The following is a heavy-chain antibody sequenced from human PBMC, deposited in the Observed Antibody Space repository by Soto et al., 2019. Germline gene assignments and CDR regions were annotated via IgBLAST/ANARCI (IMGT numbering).Heavy chain of an antibody. J-gene: IGHJ6*02. CDR2: ISYDGSNK. Sequence: QVQLVESGGGVVQPGRSLRLSCAASGFTFSSYGMHWVRQAPGKGLEWVAVISYDGSNKYYADSVKGRFTISRDNSKNTQYLQMNSLRAEDTAVYYCAKDHRGSTNYYYYGMDGWGQGTTGTVSS. CDR1: GFTFSSYG. D-gene: IGHD5-12*01. CDR3: AKDHRGSTNYYYYGMDG. V-gene: IGHV3-30*18.